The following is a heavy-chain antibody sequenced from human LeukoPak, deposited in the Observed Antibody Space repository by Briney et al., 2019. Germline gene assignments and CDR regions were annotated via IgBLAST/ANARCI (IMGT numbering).Heavy chain of an antibody. Sequence: ASVKVSCKASGGTFSIYAISWVRQAPGQGLEWMGRIIPILGIANYAQKFQGRVTITADKSTSTAYMELSSLRSEDTAVYYCATMTAARYPDYWGQGTLVTVSS. CDR1: GGTFSIYA. CDR2: IIPILGIA. D-gene: IGHD6-6*01. J-gene: IGHJ4*02. CDR3: ATMTAARYPDY. V-gene: IGHV1-69*04.